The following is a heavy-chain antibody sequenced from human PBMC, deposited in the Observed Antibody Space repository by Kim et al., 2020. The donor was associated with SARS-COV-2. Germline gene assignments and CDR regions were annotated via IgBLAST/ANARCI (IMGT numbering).Heavy chain of an antibody. Sequence: GGSLRLSCVASGFTFSRHWMQWVRQAPGKGLAWVSHINKDGSEIRYADSVKGRFTASRDNAKNTLYLQMNSLRVEDTAVYYCARDYSAERKFDPWGQGTLVTFSS. CDR2: INKDGSEI. CDR1: GFTFSRHW. CDR3: ARDYSAERKFDP. D-gene: IGHD5-18*01. V-gene: IGHV3-74*01. J-gene: IGHJ5*02.